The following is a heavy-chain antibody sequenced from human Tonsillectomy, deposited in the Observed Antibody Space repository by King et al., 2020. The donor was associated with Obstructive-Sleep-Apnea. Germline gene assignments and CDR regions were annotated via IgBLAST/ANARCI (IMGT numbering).Heavy chain of an antibody. V-gene: IGHV3-30*18. CDR1: GFTFSSYG. Sequence: VQLVESGGGVVQPGRSLRLSCAASGFTFSSYGMHWVRQAPGKGLEWVAVISYDGSNKYYADSVKGRFTISRDNSKNTLYLQMNSLRAEDTAVYYCAKARNGYIDYWGQGTLVTVSS. D-gene: IGHD2-8*01. CDR3: AKARNGYIDY. CDR2: ISYDGSNK. J-gene: IGHJ4*02.